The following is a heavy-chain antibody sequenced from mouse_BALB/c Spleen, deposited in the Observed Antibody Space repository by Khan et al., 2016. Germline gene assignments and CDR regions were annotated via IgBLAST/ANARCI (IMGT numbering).Heavy chain of an antibody. CDR2: IRSKSNNYAT. Sequence: EVELVESGGGLVQPKGSLKLSCAASGFTFNTYAMNWVRQAPGKGLEWVARIRSKSNNYATYYGDSGRDRFTISRDDSQSMLYLQMNNLKTGDTAMYDCERHSSDVMDYWGQGTSVTVSS. J-gene: IGHJ4*01. CDR1: GFTFNTYA. D-gene: IGHD1-1*01. V-gene: IGHV10-1*02. CDR3: ERHSSDVMDY.